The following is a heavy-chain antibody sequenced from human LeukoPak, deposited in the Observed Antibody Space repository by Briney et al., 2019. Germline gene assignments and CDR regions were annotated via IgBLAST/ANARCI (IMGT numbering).Heavy chain of an antibody. D-gene: IGHD1-26*01. CDR1: GGTFSSYA. J-gene: IGHJ4*02. Sequence: GSSVKVSCKASGGTFSSYAISWVRQAPGQGLEWMGGIIPIFGTANYAQKFQGRVTITADESTSTAYMELGSLRSEDTAVYYCASGPSATTGRFDYWGQGTLVTVSS. V-gene: IGHV1-69*01. CDR3: ASGPSATTGRFDY. CDR2: IIPIFGTA.